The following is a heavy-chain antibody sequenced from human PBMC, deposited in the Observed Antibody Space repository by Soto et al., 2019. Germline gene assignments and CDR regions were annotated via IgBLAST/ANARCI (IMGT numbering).Heavy chain of an antibody. CDR3: ARENGLDSSGTWNI. CDR1: GGTFSSYA. D-gene: IGHD3-22*01. V-gene: IGHV1-69*01. Sequence: QVQLVQSGAEMKKPGSSVKVSCKASGGTFSSYAISWVRQAPGQGLEWMGGIIPIFGTANYAQKFQGRVTITADESTSTAYMELSRLRSADTAVYYCARENGLDSSGTWNIWGQETMVTVSS. CDR2: IIPIFGTA. J-gene: IGHJ3*02.